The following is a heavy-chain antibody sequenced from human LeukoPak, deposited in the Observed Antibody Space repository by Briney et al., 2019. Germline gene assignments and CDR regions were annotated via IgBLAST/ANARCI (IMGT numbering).Heavy chain of an antibody. V-gene: IGHV4-34*01. Sequence: SETLSLTCAVYGGSFSGYYWSWIRQPPGKGLEWVGEINHSGSTNYNPSLKSRVTISVDTSKNQFSLKLSSVTAADTAVYYCARLGYCSSTSCLDVWGKGTTVTVSS. J-gene: IGHJ6*04. CDR1: GGSFSGYY. CDR3: ARLGYCSSTSCLDV. D-gene: IGHD2-2*01. CDR2: INHSGST.